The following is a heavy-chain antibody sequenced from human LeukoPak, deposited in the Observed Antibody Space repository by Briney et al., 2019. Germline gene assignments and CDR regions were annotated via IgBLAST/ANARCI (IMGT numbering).Heavy chain of an antibody. CDR3: AKDFSSLVLLTFDY. D-gene: IGHD2-21*02. J-gene: IGHJ4*02. CDR2: ISGSGGST. Sequence: GGSLRVSCAASGFTFSSYAMSWVRQAPGKRLEWVSAISGSGGSTYYADSVKGRFTISRDNSKNTLYLQMNSLRAEDTAVYYCAKDFSSLVLLTFDYWGQGTLVTVSS. V-gene: IGHV3-23*01. CDR1: GFTFSSYA.